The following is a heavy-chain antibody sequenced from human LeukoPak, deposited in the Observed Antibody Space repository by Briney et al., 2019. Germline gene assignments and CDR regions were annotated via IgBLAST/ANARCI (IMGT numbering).Heavy chain of an antibody. CDR1: GFTFDDYA. CDR3: AKDISFGAVAPGDY. Sequence: GGSLRLSCAASGFTFDDYAMHWVRQAPGKGLEWVSGISWNSGSIGYADSVKGRFTISRDNAKNSLYLQMNSLRAEDTALYYCAKDISFGAVAPGDYWGQGTLVTVSS. CDR2: ISWNSGSI. J-gene: IGHJ4*02. D-gene: IGHD6-19*01. V-gene: IGHV3-9*01.